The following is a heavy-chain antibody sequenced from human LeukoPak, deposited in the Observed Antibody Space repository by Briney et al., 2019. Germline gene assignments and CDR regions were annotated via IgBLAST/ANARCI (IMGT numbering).Heavy chain of an antibody. CDR2: ISSSGNTI. CDR1: GFTFSSYE. CDR3: ARAFHDYGDYGLVGY. J-gene: IGHJ4*02. V-gene: IGHV3-48*03. Sequence: PGGSLRLSCAASGFTFSSYEMNWVRQAPGKGLEWVSYISSSGNTIYYADSVKGRFTISRDNAKNSLYLQMNSLRAEDTALYHCARAFHDYGDYGLVGYWGQGTLVTVSS. D-gene: IGHD4-17*01.